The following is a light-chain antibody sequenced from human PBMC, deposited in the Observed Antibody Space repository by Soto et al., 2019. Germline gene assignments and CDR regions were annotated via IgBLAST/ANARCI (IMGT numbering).Light chain of an antibody. CDR3: LQDYTYPRT. V-gene: IGKV1-5*01. Sequence: DIQMNQYPSTLSASVEDRVTITCRASQSISSYLAWYQQKPGKAPKVLIFDASSLESGVPSRFSGSGSGTDFTLAISSLQAEDFATYYCLQDYTYPRTFGGGTKVDIK. CDR2: DAS. CDR1: QSISSY. J-gene: IGKJ4*01.